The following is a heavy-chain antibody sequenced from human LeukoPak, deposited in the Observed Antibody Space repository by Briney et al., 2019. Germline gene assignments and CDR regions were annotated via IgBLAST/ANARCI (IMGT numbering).Heavy chain of an antibody. CDR3: AKLKQWQPQRYFEY. D-gene: IGHD6-19*01. CDR2: FSGTSTN. J-gene: IGHJ4*02. Sequence: GGSLRLSCAASGFTFSSYAMSWVRQAPGKGLEWVPTFSGTSTNSYADAVKGRVTISRDNSKNTLYLQMNSLRAEDTAVYYCAKLKQWQPQRYFEYWGQGALVTVAS. V-gene: IGHV3-23*01. CDR1: GFTFSSYA.